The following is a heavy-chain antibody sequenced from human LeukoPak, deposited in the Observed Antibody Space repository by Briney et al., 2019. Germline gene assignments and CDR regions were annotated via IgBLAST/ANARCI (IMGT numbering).Heavy chain of an antibody. Sequence: GGSLSLSCVASGFTFKSYAMNWVRQAPGKGLEWVSGITNGGTAHYGDSVKGRFTISRDNSKSTLHLQMNTLSAEDTAVYYCAKGYFGSGSYYNPYFDYWGQGTLVTVSS. J-gene: IGHJ4*02. CDR2: ITNGGTA. V-gene: IGHV3-23*01. D-gene: IGHD3-10*01. CDR3: AKGYFGSGSYYNPYFDY. CDR1: GFTFKSYA.